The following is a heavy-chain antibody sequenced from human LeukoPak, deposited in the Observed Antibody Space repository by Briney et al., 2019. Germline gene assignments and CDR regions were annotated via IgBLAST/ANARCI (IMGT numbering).Heavy chain of an antibody. D-gene: IGHD6-13*01. CDR3: VREMLAASGLDY. CDR1: GFTFSSYE. CDR2: ISSDGTSI. J-gene: IGHJ4*02. V-gene: IGHV3-48*03. Sequence: PGGSLRPSCVASGFTFSSYEMTWVRQAPGKGLEWLSHISSDGTSICSAASVKGRFTVSRDNAKNSLYLQMNNLRAEDTAMYYCVREMLAASGLDYWGQGILLTVS.